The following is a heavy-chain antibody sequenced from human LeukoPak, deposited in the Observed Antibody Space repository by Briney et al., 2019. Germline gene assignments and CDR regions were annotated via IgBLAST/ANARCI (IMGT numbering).Heavy chain of an antibody. CDR1: GYRFTSYW. CDR2: IYPGDSDT. CDR3: ARRDCSSTSCYIDWFDP. J-gene: IGHJ5*02. V-gene: IGHV5-51*01. D-gene: IGHD2-2*02. Sequence: GESLKISFKGSGYRFTSYWIGWVRPMPGKGLEWMGIIYPGDSDTRYSPSFQGQVTISADKSISTAYLQWSSLQASDTAMYYCARRDCSSTSCYIDWFDPWGQGTLVTVSS.